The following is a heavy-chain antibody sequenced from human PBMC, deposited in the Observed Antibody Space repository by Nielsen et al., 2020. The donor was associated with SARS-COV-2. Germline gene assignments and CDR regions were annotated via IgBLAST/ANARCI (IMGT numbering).Heavy chain of an antibody. CDR3: ARHSPTAGEPHAFDF. Sequence: SETLSLTCSVSGASMSSGDYHWSWIRQPPGKGLEWLAFISYSGITYYNPSLKSRLTISQDTSKHQFSLRVTSVTAADTAVYYCARHSPTAGEPHAFDFWGRGTMVTVSS. J-gene: IGHJ3*01. CDR1: GASMSSGDYH. V-gene: IGHV4-30-4*01. CDR2: ISYSGIT. D-gene: IGHD3-10*01.